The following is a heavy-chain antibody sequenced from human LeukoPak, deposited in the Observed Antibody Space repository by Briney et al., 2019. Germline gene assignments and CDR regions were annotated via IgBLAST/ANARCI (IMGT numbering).Heavy chain of an antibody. D-gene: IGHD3-3*01. CDR2: IGTSSSTI. V-gene: IGHV3-48*04. Sequence: GGSLRLSCAASGFSFPSHSFHWVRQSPGKGLEWVAYIGTSSSTIYQAKSVKGRFSISRDNAKNSLFLQMDSLRVGDTAVYHCARDRGTFGVVDSWGQGTLVAVSS. J-gene: IGHJ4*02. CDR3: ARDRGTFGVVDS. CDR1: GFSFPSHS.